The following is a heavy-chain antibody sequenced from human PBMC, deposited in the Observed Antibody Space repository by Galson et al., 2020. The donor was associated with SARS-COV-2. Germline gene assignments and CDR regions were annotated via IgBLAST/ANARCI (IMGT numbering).Heavy chain of an antibody. D-gene: IGHD5-18*01. CDR3: ARTRVDTGIPREFDV. V-gene: IGHV4-34*01. Sequence: SETLSLTCVVSGGSFGGDYWTWIRQSPGKGLEWIGEINYKGDTNYNASLKSRVTISIDTSMKKFSLKVISMTAADTAMYYCARTRVDTGIPREFDVWGQGTMVTVSS. CDR1: GGSFGGDY. CDR2: INYKGDT. J-gene: IGHJ3*01.